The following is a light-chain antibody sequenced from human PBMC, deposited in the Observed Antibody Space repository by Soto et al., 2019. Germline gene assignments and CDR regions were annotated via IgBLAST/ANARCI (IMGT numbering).Light chain of an antibody. J-gene: IGKJ5*01. CDR2: DAS. CDR1: ESVYSSY. Sequence: EIVLSQSPATLSLSPGEGATLSCGASESVYSSYVAWYQQKPGLAPRLLIYDASNRATGIPDRFSGGGSGTDYILTINRLEPEDFAVYYCQQYGNAPITFGQGTRLEIK. V-gene: IGKV3D-20*01. CDR3: QQYGNAPIT.